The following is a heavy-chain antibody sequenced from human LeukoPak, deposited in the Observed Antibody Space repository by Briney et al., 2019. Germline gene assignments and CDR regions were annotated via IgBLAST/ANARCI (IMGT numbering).Heavy chain of an antibody. Sequence: GGSLRLSCAASGFTFSSYAMSWVRQAPGKGLEWVSAISGSGGSTYYADSVKGRFTISRDNSKNTLYLQMNSLRAEDTAVYYCAKDQYSSSWYGYWDYWGQGTLVTVSS. CDR3: AKDQYSSSWYGYWDY. CDR1: GFTFSSYA. D-gene: IGHD6-13*01. CDR2: ISGSGGST. J-gene: IGHJ4*02. V-gene: IGHV3-23*01.